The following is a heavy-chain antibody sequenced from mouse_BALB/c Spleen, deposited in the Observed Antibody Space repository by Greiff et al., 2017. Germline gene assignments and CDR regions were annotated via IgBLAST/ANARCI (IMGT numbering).Heavy chain of an antibody. CDR1: GYSFTSYW. J-gene: IGHJ3*01. CDR3: TRSDYYGSSYHAY. CDR2: IYPGNSDT. Sequence: VQLQQSGTVLARPGASVKMSCKASGYSFTSYWMHWVKQRPGQGLEWIGAIYPGNSDTSYNQKFKGKAKLTAVTSASTAYMELSSLTNEDSAVYYCTRSDYYGSSYHAYWGQGTLVTVSA. D-gene: IGHD1-1*01. V-gene: IGHV1-5*01.